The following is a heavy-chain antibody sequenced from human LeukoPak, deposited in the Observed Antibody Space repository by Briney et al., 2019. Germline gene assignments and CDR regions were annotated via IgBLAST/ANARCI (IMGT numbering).Heavy chain of an antibody. D-gene: IGHD3-22*01. J-gene: IGHJ4*02. CDR3: ARGYYYDSSGYYQLDY. V-gene: IGHV1-18*01. CDR1: GYTFTSYG. CDR2: ISAYNGNT. Sequence: ASVKVSCKASGYTFTSYGISWVRQAPGQGLEWMGWISAYNGNTNYAQKLQGRVTTTTDTSTSTAYMELRSLRSDDTAVYYCARGYYYDSSGYYQLDYWGQGTLVTVSS.